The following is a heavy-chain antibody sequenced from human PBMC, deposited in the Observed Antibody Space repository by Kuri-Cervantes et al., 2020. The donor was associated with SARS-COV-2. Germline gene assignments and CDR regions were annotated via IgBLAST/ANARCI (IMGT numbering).Heavy chain of an antibody. D-gene: IGHD3-3*01. Sequence: GESLKISCTASGFTFGDYAMSWVRQAPGKGLEWVGFIRSKAYGGTTEYAASVKGGFTISRDDSKSIAYLQMNSLKTADTAVYCCTRDDFWSGYWGYWGQGTLVTVSS. V-gene: IGHV3-49*04. CDR3: TRDDFWSGYWGY. CDR2: IRSKAYGGTT. J-gene: IGHJ4*02. CDR1: GFTFGDYA.